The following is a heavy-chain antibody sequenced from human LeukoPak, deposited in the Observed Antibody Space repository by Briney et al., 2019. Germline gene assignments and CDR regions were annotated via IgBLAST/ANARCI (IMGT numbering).Heavy chain of an antibody. D-gene: IGHD6-19*01. CDR2: IYYSGST. Sequence: PSETLSLTCTVSGGSISSSSYYWGWIRQPPGKGLEWIGSIYYSGSTYYNPSLKSRVTISVDTSKNQFSLKLSSVTAADTAVYYCARLLPGSGWYFDYWGRGTLVTVSS. V-gene: IGHV4-39*01. J-gene: IGHJ4*02. CDR3: ARLLPGSGWYFDY. CDR1: GGSISSSSYY.